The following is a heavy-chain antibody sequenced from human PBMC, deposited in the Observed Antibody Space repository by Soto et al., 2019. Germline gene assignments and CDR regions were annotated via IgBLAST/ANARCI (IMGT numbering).Heavy chain of an antibody. D-gene: IGHD5-18*01. Sequence: SETLSLTCTVSGGSVHNGSYYWSWLRQPPGKGLEWIGYIYYTGTTNYNPSLKSHVTISVDTSKNQFSLKVKSVSAADTAVYFRERNSRGYIYGYSVDAWGQGTLITAS. V-gene: IGHV4-61*01. CDR3: ERNSRGYIYGYSVDA. CDR1: GGSVHNGSYY. J-gene: IGHJ4*02. CDR2: IYYTGTT.